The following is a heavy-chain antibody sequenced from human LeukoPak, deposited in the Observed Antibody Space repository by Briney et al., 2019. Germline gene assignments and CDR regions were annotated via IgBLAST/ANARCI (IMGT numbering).Heavy chain of an antibody. CDR3: ARTDGYNYWWYFDL. D-gene: IGHD5-24*01. V-gene: IGHV4-39*07. CDR1: GGSISSSSYY. J-gene: IGHJ2*01. CDR2: INHSGST. Sequence: SETLSLTCTVSGGSISSSSYYWSWIRQPPGKGLEWIGEINHSGSTNYNPSLKSRVTISVDTSKNQFSLKLSSVTAADTAVYYCARTDGYNYWWYFDLWGRGTLVTVSS.